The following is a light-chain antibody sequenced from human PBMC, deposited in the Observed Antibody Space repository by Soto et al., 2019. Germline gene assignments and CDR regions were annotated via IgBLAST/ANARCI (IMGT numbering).Light chain of an antibody. V-gene: IGKV4-1*01. Sequence: EIVMTQSPATLSVSPGERATLSCRASQSVLYSSNNKNYLAWYQQKPGQPPKLLIYWASTRESGVPDRFSGSGSGTDFTLTISSLQAEDVAVYYCQQYYSTPFTFGSGTKVDIK. J-gene: IGKJ3*01. CDR1: QSVLYSSNNKNY. CDR2: WAS. CDR3: QQYYSTPFT.